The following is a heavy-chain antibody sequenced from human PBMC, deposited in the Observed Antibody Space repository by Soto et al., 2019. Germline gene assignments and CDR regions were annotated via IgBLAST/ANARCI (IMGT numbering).Heavy chain of an antibody. V-gene: IGHV1-24*01. CDR3: ATVQRQGSTWYYSYVMDV. CDR1: GYSLTELA. Sequence: QVQLVQSGAEVKKPGASVKVSCKLSGYSLTELAIHWVRQAPGKGREWMGGFDPQDGETIYAQKFQGSVTMTEDTSTDTAYMELSSRRSEDTAVYYCATVQRQGSTWYYSYVMDVWGQGTTVTVSS. D-gene: IGHD6-13*01. J-gene: IGHJ6*02. CDR2: FDPQDGET.